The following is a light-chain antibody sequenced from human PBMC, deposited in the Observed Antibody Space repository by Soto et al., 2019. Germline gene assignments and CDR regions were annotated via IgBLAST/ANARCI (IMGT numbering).Light chain of an antibody. CDR1: QSVLYDSNNKNY. V-gene: IGKV4-1*01. CDR3: QQYYSTPWT. Sequence: DILMTQSPDSLAVSLGGRATINCKSSQSVLYDSNNKNYLAWYQQKPGQPPKLLIYWASARESGVPDRFSGSGSGTDFTLTISSLQTEDVAVYYCQQYYSTPWTFGQGTNVDI. J-gene: IGKJ1*01. CDR2: WAS.